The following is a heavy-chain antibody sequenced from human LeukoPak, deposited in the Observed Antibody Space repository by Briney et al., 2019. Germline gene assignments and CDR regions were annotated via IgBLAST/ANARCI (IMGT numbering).Heavy chain of an antibody. J-gene: IGHJ4*02. V-gene: IGHV3-48*03. D-gene: IGHD6-19*01. Sequence: TGGSLRLSCAASGFTFSSYEMNWVRQAPGKGLEWVSYISSSGSTIYYADSVKGRFTISRDNAKNSLYLQMNSLRAEDTAVYYCARSLAVAGINYFDYWGQGTLVTVSS. CDR3: ARSLAVAGINYFDY. CDR1: GFTFSSYE. CDR2: ISSSGSTI.